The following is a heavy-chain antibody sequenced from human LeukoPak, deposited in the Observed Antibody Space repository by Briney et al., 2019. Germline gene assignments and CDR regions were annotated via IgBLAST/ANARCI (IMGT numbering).Heavy chain of an antibody. CDR1: GVSISSSNSS. CDR2: IYYTGNT. D-gene: IGHD3-10*01. J-gene: IGHJ4*02. CDR3: AKQTGSGLFVLP. Sequence: SETLSLTCSVSGVSISSSNSSWGWLRQPPGKGLEWIGSIYYTGNTYYNASLKSRVTISIDTSKNQFSLKLTSVTAADTAVYYCAKQTGSGLFVLPGGQGTLVTVSS. V-gene: IGHV4-39*01.